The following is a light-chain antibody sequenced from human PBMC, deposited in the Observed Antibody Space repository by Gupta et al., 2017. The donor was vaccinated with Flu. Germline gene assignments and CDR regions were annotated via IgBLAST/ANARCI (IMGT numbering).Light chain of an antibody. V-gene: IGKV1-39*01. CDR2: AAS. Sequence: PSALSASVGDRVTITGRASQRISRYLNWYQRKPGEAPKFLIYAASRLESGVPSRFSGSGSGTDFALTISGRQPEDFATYYCQQRDSVPFTFGQGTKLDIK. CDR3: QQRDSVPFT. J-gene: IGKJ2*01. CDR1: QRISRY.